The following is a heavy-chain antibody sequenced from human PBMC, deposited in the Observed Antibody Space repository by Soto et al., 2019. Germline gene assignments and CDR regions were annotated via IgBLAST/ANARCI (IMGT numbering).Heavy chain of an antibody. J-gene: IGHJ4*02. CDR3: AHRRRYYDSSGYYYLDY. Sequence: QITLKESGPTLVKPTQTLTLTCTFSGFSLSTSGVGVGWIRQPPGKALEWLALIYWDDDKRYSPSLKSRLTITQDTSTNQVVLTMTNMDPVDTATYYCAHRRRYYDSSGYYYLDYWGQGTLVTVSS. CDR1: GFSLSTSGVG. D-gene: IGHD3-22*01. V-gene: IGHV2-5*02. CDR2: IYWDDDK.